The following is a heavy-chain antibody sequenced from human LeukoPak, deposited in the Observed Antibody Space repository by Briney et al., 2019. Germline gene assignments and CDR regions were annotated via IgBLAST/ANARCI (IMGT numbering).Heavy chain of an antibody. CDR3: ARDVGSGWFTLDY. V-gene: IGHV1-46*01. CDR1: GYTFTSRY. CDR2: IIPSGGGT. J-gene: IGHJ4*02. Sequence: GASVKVSCKASGYTFTSRYIHWIRQAPGQGLEWMGRIIPSGGGTIYTQKFQGRLTMTKDTSTATVYMELSSLRSEDTATYFCARDVGSGWFTLDYWGQGTLVTVSS. D-gene: IGHD6-19*01.